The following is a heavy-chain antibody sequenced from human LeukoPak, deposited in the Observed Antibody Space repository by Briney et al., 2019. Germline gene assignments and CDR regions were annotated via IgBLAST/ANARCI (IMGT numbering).Heavy chain of an antibody. V-gene: IGHV1-18*01. CDR3: ARGITIFGVALNYFDY. J-gene: IGHJ4*02. CDR2: ISAYNGNT. CDR1: GGTFSSYA. D-gene: IGHD3-3*01. Sequence: ASVTVSCKASGGTFSSYAISWVRQAPGQGLEWMGWISAYNGNTNYAQKLQGRVTMTTDTSTSTAYMELRSLRSDDTAVYYCARGITIFGVALNYFDYWGQGTLVTVSS.